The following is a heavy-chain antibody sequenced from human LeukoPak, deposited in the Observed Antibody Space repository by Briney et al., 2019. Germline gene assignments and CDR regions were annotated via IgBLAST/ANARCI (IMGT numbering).Heavy chain of an antibody. D-gene: IGHD6-13*01. Sequence: SETLSLTCAVYGGSFSGYYWSWIRQPPGKGLEWIGEINHSGSTNYNPSLKSRVTISVDTSKNQFSLKLSSVTAADTAVYYCARGGSSSWYPYLPGIDYWGQGTLVTVSS. CDR3: ARGGSSSWYPYLPGIDY. V-gene: IGHV4-34*01. J-gene: IGHJ4*02. CDR1: GGSFSGYY. CDR2: INHSGST.